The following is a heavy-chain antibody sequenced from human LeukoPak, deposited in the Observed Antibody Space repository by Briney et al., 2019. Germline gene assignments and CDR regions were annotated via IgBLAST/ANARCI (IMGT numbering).Heavy chain of an antibody. D-gene: IGHD3-10*01. J-gene: IGHJ4*02. V-gene: IGHV4-39*07. CDR3: AREANYYGSGSYFEGTFDY. CDR2: IYYNAGT. Sequence: SETLSLTCTVSGDSISSSSYYWGWIRQPPGKGLEWIGSIYYNAGTYYNPSLKSRVTISIDTSKNEFSLKLTSVIAADTAVYFCAREANYYGSGSYFEGTFDYWGQGSLVTVSS. CDR1: GDSISSSSYY.